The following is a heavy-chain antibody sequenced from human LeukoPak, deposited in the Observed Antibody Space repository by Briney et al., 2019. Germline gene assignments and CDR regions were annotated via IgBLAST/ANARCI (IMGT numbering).Heavy chain of an antibody. CDR2: INAGNGNT. V-gene: IGHV1-3*01. J-gene: IGHJ4*02. D-gene: IGHD5-12*01. CDR1: GYTFTSYA. CDR3: ARYSGYVFFDY. Sequence: ASVKVSCKASGYTFTSYAMHWVRQAPGQRLEWMGWINAGNGNTKYSQKFQGRVTITRDTSASTAYMELSSLRSGDTAVYYCARYSGYVFFDYWGQGTLVTVSS.